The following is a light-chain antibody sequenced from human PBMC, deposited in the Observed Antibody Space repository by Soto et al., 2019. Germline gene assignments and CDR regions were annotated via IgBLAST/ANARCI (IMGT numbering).Light chain of an antibody. Sequence: EIVLTQSPATLSLSPGERATLSCRASQIVSSYLAGYQQKPGQAPRLLIYDASNRATGIPARFSGSGSGTAFTLTISSLEPEDFAVYYCQQRINWPPITFGQGTRLEIK. CDR1: QIVSSY. CDR3: QQRINWPPIT. J-gene: IGKJ5*01. CDR2: DAS. V-gene: IGKV3-11*01.